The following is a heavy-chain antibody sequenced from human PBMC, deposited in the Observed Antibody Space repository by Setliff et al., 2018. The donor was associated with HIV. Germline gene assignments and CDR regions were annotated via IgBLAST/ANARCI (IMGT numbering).Heavy chain of an antibody. D-gene: IGHD3-22*01. J-gene: IGHJ3*02. CDR2: FYTSGST. V-gene: IGHV4-39*07. Sequence: PSETLSLTCTVSGGSINSSTYYWGWIRQPPGKGLEWIGSFYTSGSTNYNPSLKSRVTMSVDTSKNQFSLKLTSVTAADTAMNHCARVYYFDSSGYYQRGDVFDIWGQGTMVTVS. CDR3: ARVYYFDSSGYYQRGDVFDI. CDR1: GGSINSSTYY.